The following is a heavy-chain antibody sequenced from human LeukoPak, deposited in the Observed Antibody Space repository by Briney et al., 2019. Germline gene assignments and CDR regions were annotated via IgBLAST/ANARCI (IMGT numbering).Heavy chain of an antibody. CDR1: GFTFDDYA. Sequence: GRSLRLSCAASGFTFDDYAMHWVRQAPGKGLEWVANIEQDGSEKYYVDSVKGRFTISRDNAKNSLYLQMNSLRAEDTAVYYCARDRTMVRGVGGYWGQGTLVTVSS. CDR3: ARDRTMVRGVGGY. J-gene: IGHJ4*02. CDR2: IEQDGSEK. D-gene: IGHD3-10*01. V-gene: IGHV3-7*01.